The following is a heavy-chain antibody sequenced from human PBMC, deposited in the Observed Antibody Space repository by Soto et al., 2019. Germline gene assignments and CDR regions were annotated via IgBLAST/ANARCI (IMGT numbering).Heavy chain of an antibody. V-gene: IGHV5-51*01. D-gene: IGHD6-19*01. J-gene: IGHJ6*02. CDR1: GYSFTSYW. CDR3: ARTRRLVQYYYYGMDV. Sequence: GESLKISCKGSGYSFTSYWIGWVRQMPGKGLEWMGIIYPGDSDTRYSPSFQGQVTISADKSISTAYLQWSSLKASDTAMYYCARTRRLVQYYYYGMDVWGQGTTVTVPS. CDR2: IYPGDSDT.